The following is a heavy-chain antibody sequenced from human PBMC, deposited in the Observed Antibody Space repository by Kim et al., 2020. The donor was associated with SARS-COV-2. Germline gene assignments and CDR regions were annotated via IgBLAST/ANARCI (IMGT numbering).Heavy chain of an antibody. Sequence: RKSRVTISVDTSKNQFSLKLSSVTAADTAVYYCARESSVADSGSNGAFDIWGQGTMVTVSS. D-gene: IGHD1-26*01. V-gene: IGHV4-31*02. J-gene: IGHJ3*02. CDR3: ARESSVADSGSNGAFDI.